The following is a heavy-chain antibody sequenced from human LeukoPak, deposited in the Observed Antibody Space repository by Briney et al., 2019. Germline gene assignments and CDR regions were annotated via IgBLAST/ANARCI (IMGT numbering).Heavy chain of an antibody. D-gene: IGHD3-16*01. V-gene: IGHV3-30*03. CDR2: ISHDASKE. CDR1: GFTFRTYG. J-gene: IGHJ4*02. CDR3: GRGAYYYED. Sequence: GGSLRLSCAVSGFTFRTYGIHWVRQAPGKGPEWVAVISHDASKEQYADFVKGRFTISRDSLKNTLYLQMSSLRPEDTAVYYFGRGAYYYEDWGQGTLVTVSS.